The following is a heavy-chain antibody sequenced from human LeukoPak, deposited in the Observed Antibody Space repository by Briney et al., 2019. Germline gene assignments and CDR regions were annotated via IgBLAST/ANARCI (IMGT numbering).Heavy chain of an antibody. CDR1: GGTFSSYA. D-gene: IGHD4-23*01. V-gene: IGHV1-69*04. CDR3: ARDQGTDDYGGLFDY. J-gene: IGHJ4*02. CDR2: IIPILGIA. Sequence: SVKVSCKASGGTFSSYAISWVRQAPGQGLEWMGRIIPILGIANYAQKFRGRVTITADKSTSTAYMELSSLRSEDTAVYYCARDQGTDDYGGLFDYWGQGTLVTVSS.